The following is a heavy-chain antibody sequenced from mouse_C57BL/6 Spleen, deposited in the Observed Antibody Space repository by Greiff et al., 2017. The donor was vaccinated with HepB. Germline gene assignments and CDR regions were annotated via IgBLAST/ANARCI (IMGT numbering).Heavy chain of an antibody. CDR1: GYTFTDYY. V-gene: IGHV1-76*01. CDR3: ARSNLYYFDY. J-gene: IGHJ2*01. Sequence: VQLQESGAELVRPGASVKLSCKASGYTFTDYYINWVKQRPGQGLEWIARIYPGSGNTYYNEKFKGKATLTAEKSSSTAYMQLSSLTSEDSAVYFCARSNLYYFDYWGQGTTLTVSS. CDR2: IYPGSGNT. D-gene: IGHD2-5*01.